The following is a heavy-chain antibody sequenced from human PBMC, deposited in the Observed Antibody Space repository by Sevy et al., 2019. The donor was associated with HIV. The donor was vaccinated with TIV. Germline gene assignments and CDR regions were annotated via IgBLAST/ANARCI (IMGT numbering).Heavy chain of an antibody. Sequence: GGSLRLSCAASGFTFSSYEMTWVRQAPGKGLEWISSISSSGTTIYYGDSVEGRFTISRDNPKNSLYLQMNSLRAEDTAVYYCARSSSGWYTYYWGQGTLVTVSS. CDR1: GFTFSSYE. D-gene: IGHD6-19*01. CDR2: ISSSGTTI. CDR3: ARSSSGWYTYY. V-gene: IGHV3-48*03. J-gene: IGHJ4*02.